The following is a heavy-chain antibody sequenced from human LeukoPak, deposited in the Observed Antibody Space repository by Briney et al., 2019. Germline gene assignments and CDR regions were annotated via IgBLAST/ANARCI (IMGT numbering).Heavy chain of an antibody. CDR3: AKGGYNWNPGVYYYYGMDV. Sequence: PGGSLRLSCAASGFTFSSYAMHRVRQAPGKGLEWVAVISYDGSNKYYADSVKGRFTISRDNSKNTLYLQMNSLRAEDTAVYYCAKGGYNWNPGVYYYYGMDVWGQGTTVTVSS. J-gene: IGHJ6*02. CDR1: GFTFSSYA. V-gene: IGHV3-30*04. D-gene: IGHD1-20*01. CDR2: ISYDGSNK.